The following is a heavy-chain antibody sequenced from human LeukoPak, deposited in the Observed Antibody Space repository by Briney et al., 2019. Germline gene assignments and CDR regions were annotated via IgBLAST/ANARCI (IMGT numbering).Heavy chain of an antibody. CDR2: ISAYNGYT. CDR1: GYTFTSFG. D-gene: IGHD2/OR15-2a*01. V-gene: IGHV1-18*01. Sequence: ASVKVSCKASGYTFTSFGISWVRQAPGQGLEWMGWISAYNGYTNYAQKLQGRVTMTTDTSTSTAYMELRSLRSDDTAVYFCAREGTTYYYFDNWGQGTLVTVSS. CDR3: AREGTTYYYFDN. J-gene: IGHJ4*02.